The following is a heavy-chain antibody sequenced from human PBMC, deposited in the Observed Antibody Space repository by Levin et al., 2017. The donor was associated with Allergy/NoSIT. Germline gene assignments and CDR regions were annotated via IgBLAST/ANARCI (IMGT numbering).Heavy chain of an antibody. D-gene: IGHD2-2*01. V-gene: IGHV1-69*13. CDR2: IIPIFGTA. Sequence: GASVKVSCKASGGTFSSYAISWVRQAPGQGLEWMGGIIPIFGTANYAQKFQGRVTITADESTSTAYMELSSLRSEDTAVYYCASSEGYCSSTSCSNRGGLDYYGMDVWGQGTTVTVSS. CDR3: ASSEGYCSSTSCSNRGGLDYYGMDV. CDR1: GGTFSSYA. J-gene: IGHJ6*02.